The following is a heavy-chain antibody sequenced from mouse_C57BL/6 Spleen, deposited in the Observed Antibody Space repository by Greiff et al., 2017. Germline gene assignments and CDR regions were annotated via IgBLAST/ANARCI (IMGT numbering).Heavy chain of an antibody. J-gene: IGHJ1*03. CDR1: GYTFTSYW. Sequence: VQLQQPGAELVKPGASVQLSCKASGYTFTSYWMHWVKHRPGRGLEWIGRIDPNSGGTKYNEKFKSKATLTVDKPSSTAYMQLSSLTSEDSAVYYCARGYYGSSPYWYFDVWGTGTTVTVSS. D-gene: IGHD1-1*01. V-gene: IGHV1-72*01. CDR2: IDPNSGGT. CDR3: ARGYYGSSPYWYFDV.